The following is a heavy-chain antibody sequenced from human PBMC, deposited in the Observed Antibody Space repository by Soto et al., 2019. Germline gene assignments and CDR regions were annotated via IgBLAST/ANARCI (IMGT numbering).Heavy chain of an antibody. V-gene: IGHV3-23*01. CDR2: ISGSGGST. Sequence: EVQLLESGGGLVQPGGSLRLSCAASGFTFSSYAMSWVRQAPGKGLELVSAISGSGGSTYYADSVKDRFTISRDYSKNTLDLQMNSLRAEDTVVYYCARRSSGWYFDYWGQGTLVTVSS. J-gene: IGHJ4*02. CDR3: ARRSSGWYFDY. CDR1: GFTFSSYA. D-gene: IGHD6-19*01.